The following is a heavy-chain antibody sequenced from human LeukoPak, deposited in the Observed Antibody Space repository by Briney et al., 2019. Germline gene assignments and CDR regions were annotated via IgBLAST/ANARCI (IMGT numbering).Heavy chain of an antibody. D-gene: IGHD2-2*01. V-gene: IGHV3-21*01. CDR3: ARVGIVVVPAARGWGFDY. J-gene: IGHJ4*02. CDR2: ISSSSAYI. CDR1: GFIFSSYS. Sequence: GGSLRLSCAASGFIFSSYSMTWVRQAPGKGLEWVSSISSSSAYIYYADSVKGRFTISRDNAKNSLYLQMNSLRAEDTAVYYCARVGIVVVPAARGWGFDYWGQGTLVTVSS.